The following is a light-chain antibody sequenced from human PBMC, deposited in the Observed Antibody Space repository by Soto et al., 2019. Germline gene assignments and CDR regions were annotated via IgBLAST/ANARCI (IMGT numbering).Light chain of an antibody. Sequence: DILLTQSPGTLSLSPGERATLSCRASQSVSSSYLAWYQQKPGQAPRLLIYGASSRATGIPDRFSGSGSGTDFTLTISRLEPEDFAVYYCQQYGSSPFTFGPGTKVDIK. CDR1: QSVSSSY. CDR3: QQYGSSPFT. V-gene: IGKV3-20*01. J-gene: IGKJ3*01. CDR2: GAS.